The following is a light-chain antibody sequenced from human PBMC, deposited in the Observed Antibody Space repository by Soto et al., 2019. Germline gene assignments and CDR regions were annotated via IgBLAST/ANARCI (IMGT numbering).Light chain of an antibody. V-gene: IGKV3-20*01. CDR1: QSVSSSY. CDR3: QQYGSSPPLYT. CDR2: GAS. Sequence: EIVLTQSPGTLSLSPGERATLSCRASQSVSSSYLAWYQQKPGQAPRLLIYGASSRATGIPDRFSGSGFGTDFTLTISRLEPEDFAVYYCQQYGSSPPLYTFGQGTKLEIK. J-gene: IGKJ2*01.